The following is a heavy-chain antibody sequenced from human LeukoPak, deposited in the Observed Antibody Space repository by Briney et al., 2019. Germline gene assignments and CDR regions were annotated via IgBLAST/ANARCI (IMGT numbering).Heavy chain of an antibody. D-gene: IGHD7-27*01. V-gene: IGHV4-34*01. CDR2: INHSGST. CDR3: ARLTGDDY. J-gene: IGHJ4*02. Sequence: MSSETLSLTCAVYGGSFSGYYWSWIRQPPGKGLEWIGEINHSGSTNYNPSLKSRVTISVDTSKNQFSLKLSSVTAADTAVYYCARLTGDDYWGQGTLVTVSS. CDR1: GGSFSGYY.